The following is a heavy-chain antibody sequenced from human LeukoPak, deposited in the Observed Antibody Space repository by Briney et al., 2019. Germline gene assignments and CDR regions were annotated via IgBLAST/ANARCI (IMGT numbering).Heavy chain of an antibody. D-gene: IGHD2-15*01. CDR3: ARGCRLGGGSCYDDY. V-gene: IGHV1-18*01. Sequence: GASVKVSCKASGYTFTSYGISWVRQAPGQGLEWTGWISAYNGNTNYPQKLQGRVTMTTDTSTSTAYMELRSLRSDDTAVYYCARGCRLGGGSCYDDYWGQGTLVIVSS. CDR1: GYTFTSYG. CDR2: ISAYNGNT. J-gene: IGHJ4*02.